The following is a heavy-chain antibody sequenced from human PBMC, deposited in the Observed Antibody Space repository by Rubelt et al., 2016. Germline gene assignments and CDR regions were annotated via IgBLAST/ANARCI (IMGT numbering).Heavy chain of an antibody. V-gene: IGHV3-74*01. J-gene: IGHJ4*02. Sequence: KGLVWVAQIISDGSTTTYADSVKGRFTISRDNAKNTLYLQMNSLRAEDTALYYCARDSGLRFLEWLLGYWGQGTLVTVSS. CDR2: IISDGSTT. CDR3: ARDSGLRFLEWLLGY. D-gene: IGHD3-3*01.